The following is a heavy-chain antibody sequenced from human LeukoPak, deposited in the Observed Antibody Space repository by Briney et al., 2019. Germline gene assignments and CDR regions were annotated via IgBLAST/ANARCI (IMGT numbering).Heavy chain of an antibody. V-gene: IGHV4-59*08. CDR2: IYYSGST. CDR3: ARSPRDYYDSSGYYYMSY. Sequence: SETLSLTCTVSGGSISSYYWSWIRQPPGKGLEWIWYIYYSGSTNYNPSLKSRVTISVDTSKNQFSLKLSSVTAADTAVYYCARSPRDYYDSSGYYYMSYWGQGTLVTVSS. J-gene: IGHJ4*02. D-gene: IGHD3-22*01. CDR1: GGSISSYY.